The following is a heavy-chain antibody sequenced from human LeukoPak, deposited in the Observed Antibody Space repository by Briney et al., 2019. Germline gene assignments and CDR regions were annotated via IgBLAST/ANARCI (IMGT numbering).Heavy chain of an antibody. CDR1: GFLFEEYG. CDR3: ARRGGYCSGDCYPDN. D-gene: IGHD2-21*02. Sequence: PGGSLRLSCEASGFLFEEYGMSWIRQRPGKGLECVAGISWNGLSIHYADSVKGRFTISRDDAKKSLFLHMDGLSAEDTAFYYCARRGGYCSGDCYPDNWGQGTLVIVSS. CDR2: ISWNGLSI. J-gene: IGHJ4*02. V-gene: IGHV3-20*04.